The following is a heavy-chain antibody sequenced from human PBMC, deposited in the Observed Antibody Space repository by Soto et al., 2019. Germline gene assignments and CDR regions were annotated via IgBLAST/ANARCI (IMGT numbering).Heavy chain of an antibody. D-gene: IGHD1-26*01. V-gene: IGHV3-30*18. CDR2: ISYDGGNE. CDR3: AKDRYSGTYQTYFDC. J-gene: IGHJ4*02. CDR1: GVTFSSYG. Sequence: GGSLRLSCAVSGVTFSSYGIHWVRQAPCKGLEWVALISYDGGNEKYTESVKDRFTISRDDSHNVAYLQMRSLRTEDTAMYYCAKDRYSGTYQTYFDCWGPRSLVTVFS.